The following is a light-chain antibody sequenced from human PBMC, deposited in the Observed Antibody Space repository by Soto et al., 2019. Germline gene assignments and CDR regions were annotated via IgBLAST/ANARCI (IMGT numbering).Light chain of an antibody. CDR1: KGIGNY. Sequence: DIQMTQSPSTLSASVGDRVTITCRASKGIGNYLAWYQQRPGKVPKLLIYAASTLQSGVPSRFSGSGSGPDFTLTISSLQPEDVATYYCQKYDHAPLTFGGGTKVDIK. V-gene: IGKV1-27*01. CDR3: QKYDHAPLT. J-gene: IGKJ4*01. CDR2: AAS.